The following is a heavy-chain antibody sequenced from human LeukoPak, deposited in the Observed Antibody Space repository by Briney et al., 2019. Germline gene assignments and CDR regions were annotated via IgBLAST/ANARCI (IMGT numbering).Heavy chain of an antibody. CDR3: ARHDSYCSGGSCLFDP. D-gene: IGHD2-15*01. Sequence: SETLSLTCAVSGGSISSGDYSWSWIRQPPGKGLEWIRVIFQSGSTYYNPSLKSRVTISVDRSKNQFSLKLSSVTAADTAVYYCARHDSYCSGGSCLFDPWGQGTLVTVSS. CDR1: GGSISSGDYS. CDR2: IFQSGST. V-gene: IGHV4-30-2*01. J-gene: IGHJ5*02.